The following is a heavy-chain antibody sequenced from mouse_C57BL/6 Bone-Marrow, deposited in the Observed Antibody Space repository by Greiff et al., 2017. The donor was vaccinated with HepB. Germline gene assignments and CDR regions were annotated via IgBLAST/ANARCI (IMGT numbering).Heavy chain of an antibody. CDR3: ARHYGSRGAWFAY. V-gene: IGHV1-63*01. CDR2: IYPGGGYT. CDR1: GYTFTNYW. D-gene: IGHD1-1*01. J-gene: IGHJ3*01. Sequence: QVQLQQSGAELVRPGTSVKMSCKASGYTFTNYWIGWAKQRPGHGLEWIGDIYPGGGYTNYNEKFKGKATLTADNSSSTAYMQFSSLTSEDSAIYYCARHYGSRGAWFAYWGQGTLVTVSA.